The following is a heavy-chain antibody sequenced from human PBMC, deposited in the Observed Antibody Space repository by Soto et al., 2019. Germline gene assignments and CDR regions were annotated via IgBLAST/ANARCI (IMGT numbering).Heavy chain of an antibody. D-gene: IGHD3-16*01. Sequence: QVQLVQSGAEVKKXGAXVKVXXKAXXXTXTSYGXXWVRQAPGQGLEWMGWISAYNGNANYAQKLQGRVTMTTDTSTSTAYMELRSLRSDDTAVYYCARVGRWGDNWFDPWGQGTLVTVSS. CDR1: XXTXTSYG. CDR2: ISAYNGNA. J-gene: IGHJ5*02. CDR3: ARVGRWGDNWFDP. V-gene: IGHV1-18*01.